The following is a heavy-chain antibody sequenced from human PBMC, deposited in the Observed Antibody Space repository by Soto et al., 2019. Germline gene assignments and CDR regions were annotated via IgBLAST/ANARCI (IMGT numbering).Heavy chain of an antibody. Sequence: GGSLRLSCAASGFPFTRYAMHWVRQAPEKGLEWVTIISSDGSTIHYVDSVKGRFTISRDNSKNTLFLQMNSLRADDTAVYYCARGTGSGSFLIDYWGQGTLVTVSS. D-gene: IGHD3-10*01. CDR2: ISSDGSTI. J-gene: IGHJ4*02. V-gene: IGHV3-30-3*01. CDR1: GFPFTRYA. CDR3: ARGTGSGSFLIDY.